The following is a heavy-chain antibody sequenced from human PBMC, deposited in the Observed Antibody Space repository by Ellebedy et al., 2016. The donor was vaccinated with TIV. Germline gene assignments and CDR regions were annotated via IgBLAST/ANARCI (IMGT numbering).Heavy chain of an antibody. CDR2: IYYSGST. CDR3: ARMKGWFDP. CDR1: GGSFSGYY. J-gene: IGHJ5*02. Sequence: SETLSLXXAVYGGSFSGYYWSWIRQPPGKGLEWIGYIYYSGSTNYNPSLKSRVTISVDTSKNQFSLKLSSVTAADTAVYYCARMKGWFDPWGQGTLVTVSS. V-gene: IGHV4-59*01.